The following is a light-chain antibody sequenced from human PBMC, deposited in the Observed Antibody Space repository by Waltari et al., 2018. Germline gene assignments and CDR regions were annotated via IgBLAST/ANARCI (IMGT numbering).Light chain of an antibody. V-gene: IGKV2-28*01. CDR2: LGS. CDR3: MQSLQGLWT. Sequence: DIVMTQSPLSLPVTPGEAASISCRSSQSLLHSNGNNYLDWYLQRPGQSPQLLFYLGSNRASGVPDSFSCSGSGTDFILHISGVEPEDFGIYYCMQSLQGLWTFGPGTKV. J-gene: IGKJ1*01. CDR1: QSLLHSNGNNY.